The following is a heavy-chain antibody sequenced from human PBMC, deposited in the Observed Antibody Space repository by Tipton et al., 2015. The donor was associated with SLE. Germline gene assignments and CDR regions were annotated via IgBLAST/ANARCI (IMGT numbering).Heavy chain of an antibody. CDR2: IYYSGNT. J-gene: IGHJ4*02. D-gene: IGHD3-3*01. CDR3: ARLTRPKGFLEWLFGFVDQ. CDR1: GGSICSSSYF. V-gene: IGHV4-39*07. Sequence: TLSLTCSVSGGSICSSSYFWGWIRQPPGKGLEWIGSIYYSGNTDYNPSLKSRVTISVDTSKNQFSLKVNSVTAADTAIYYCARLTRPKGFLEWLFGFVDQWCQGTLVTVSS.